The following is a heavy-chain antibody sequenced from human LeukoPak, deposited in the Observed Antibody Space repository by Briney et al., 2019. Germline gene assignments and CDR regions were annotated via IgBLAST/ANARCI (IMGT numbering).Heavy chain of an antibody. CDR3: ARVGRAYDFWDYLDY. CDR1: GFTFRNYA. J-gene: IGHJ4*02. Sequence: PGGSLRLSCAAPGFTFRNYAMHWVRQTPGKGLEWVTIVSYDGSQTYSADSVKGRFTISRDNSKNTLFLQMNSLRAEHTSVYYCARVGRAYDFWDYLDYWGQGTPVTVSS. CDR2: VSYDGSQT. V-gene: IGHV3-30*03. D-gene: IGHD3-3*01.